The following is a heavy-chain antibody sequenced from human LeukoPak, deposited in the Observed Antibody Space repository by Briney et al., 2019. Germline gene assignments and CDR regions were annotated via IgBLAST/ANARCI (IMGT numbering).Heavy chain of an antibody. CDR1: GYTFTSYD. D-gene: IGHD1-26*01. CDR3: ARDLWELLGY. CDR2: MNPNSGNT. Sequence: GASVKVSCKASGYTFTSYDINWVRQATGQGLEWMGWMNPNSGNTGYAQKLQGRVTMTTDTSTSTAYMELRSLRSDDTAVYYCARDLWELLGYWGQGTLVTVSS. V-gene: IGHV1-8*01. J-gene: IGHJ4*02.